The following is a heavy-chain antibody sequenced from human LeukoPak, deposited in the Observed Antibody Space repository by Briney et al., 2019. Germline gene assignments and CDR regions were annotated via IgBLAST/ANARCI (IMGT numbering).Heavy chain of an antibody. V-gene: IGHV3-30-3*01. D-gene: IGHD4-17*01. J-gene: IGHJ6*02. CDR1: GFTFSSYA. CDR3: ARDLGGARGYGMDV. CDR2: ISYDGSNK. Sequence: GGSLRLSCAASGFTFSSYAMHWVRQAPGKGLEWVAVISYDGSNKYYADSVKGRFTISRDNSKNTLYLQMNSLRAEDTAVYYCARDLGGARGYGMDVWGQGTTVTVSS.